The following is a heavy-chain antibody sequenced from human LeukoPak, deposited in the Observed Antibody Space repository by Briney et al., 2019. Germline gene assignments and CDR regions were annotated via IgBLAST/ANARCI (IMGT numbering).Heavy chain of an antibody. J-gene: IGHJ3*02. CDR3: ARAGWVYYDNKTKKTDAFDI. Sequence: SETLSLTCTVSGGSISSYYWSWIRQPPGKGLEWIGYIYYSGSTNYNPSLKSRVTISVDTSKNQFSLKLSSVTAADTAVYYCARAGWVYYDNKTKKTDAFDIWGQGTMVTVSS. V-gene: IGHV4-59*01. CDR1: GGSISSYY. CDR2: IYYSGST. D-gene: IGHD3-22*01.